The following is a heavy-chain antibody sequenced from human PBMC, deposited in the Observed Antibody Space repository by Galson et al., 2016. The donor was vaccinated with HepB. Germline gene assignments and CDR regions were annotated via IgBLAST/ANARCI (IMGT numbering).Heavy chain of an antibody. V-gene: IGHV3-30*18. J-gene: IGHJ2*01. Sequence: SLRLSCAVSGFSLTNFGMHWVRQAPGKGLEWVAVISFDGSNKFYADSVKGRFTISRDTSENKMYLQMNSLRAEDAAVYYCAKQDSSASRSWYFHLWGRGTLVAVSS. CDR1: GFSLTNFG. CDR2: ISFDGSNK. CDR3: AKQDSSASRSWYFHL. D-gene: IGHD3-22*01.